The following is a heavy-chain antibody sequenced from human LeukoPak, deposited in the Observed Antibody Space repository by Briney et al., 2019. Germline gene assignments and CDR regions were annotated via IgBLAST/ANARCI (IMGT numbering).Heavy chain of an antibody. D-gene: IGHD3-22*01. CDR3: ARGLSYYDSSGYYHDAFDI. V-gene: IGHV4-59*01. J-gene: IGHJ3*02. CDR1: GGSISGYY. Sequence: SETLSLTCTVSGGSISGYYWSWIRQPPGKGLEWIGYIYYSGSTNYNPSLKSRVTISVDTSKNQFSLKLSSVTAADTAVYYCARGLSYYDSSGYYHDAFDIWGQGTMVTVSS. CDR2: IYYSGST.